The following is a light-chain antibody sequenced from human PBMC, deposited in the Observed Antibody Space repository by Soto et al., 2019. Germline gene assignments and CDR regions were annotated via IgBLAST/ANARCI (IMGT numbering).Light chain of an antibody. CDR1: QSVSSQ. J-gene: IGKJ2*01. Sequence: EIVMTQSPATLSVSPGERATLSCRASQSVSSQLAWYQQKPGQAPRVIIYGASTRATGFPARFSGSGSGTEFTLTIRSLQSEDFAVYYCQQSHNYMYTFGQGTKLEIK. CDR3: QQSHNYMYT. V-gene: IGKV3-15*01. CDR2: GAS.